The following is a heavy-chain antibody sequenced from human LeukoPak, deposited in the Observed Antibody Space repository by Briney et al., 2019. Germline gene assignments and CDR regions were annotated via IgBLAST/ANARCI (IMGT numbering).Heavy chain of an antibody. D-gene: IGHD3-3*01. CDR2: ISSSSSTI. Sequence: GGSLRLSCAASGFTFSSYSMNWVRQAPGKGLEWVSYISSSSSTIYYADSVKGRFTISRDNAKNSLYLQMNSLRAEDTAVYYCARDQHYDFWSGTFDYWGQGTLVTVSS. J-gene: IGHJ4*02. V-gene: IGHV3-48*04. CDR3: ARDQHYDFWSGTFDY. CDR1: GFTFSSYS.